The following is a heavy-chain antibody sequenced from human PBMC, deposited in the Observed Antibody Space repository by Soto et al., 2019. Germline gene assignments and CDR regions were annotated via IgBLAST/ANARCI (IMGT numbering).Heavy chain of an antibody. CDR2: ISGSGGST. V-gene: IGHV3-23*01. D-gene: IGHD2-15*01. CDR1: GFTFSSYA. J-gene: IGHJ4*02. Sequence: EVQLLESGGGLVQPGGSLRLSCAASGFTFSSYAMSWVRQAPGKGLEWVSAISGSGGSTYYADSVKGRFTISRDNSKNTLDLLMDRLRAEDRAGYYCAKVEAMMVASLGYWGQGTLVTVSS. CDR3: AKVEAMMVASLGY.